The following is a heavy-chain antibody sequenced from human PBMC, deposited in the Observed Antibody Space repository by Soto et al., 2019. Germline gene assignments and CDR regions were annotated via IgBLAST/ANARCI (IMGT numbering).Heavy chain of an antibody. Sequence: GGSLRLSCAASGFTFSDYFRSWIRQAPGKGLEWVSFISGSSDNIKYADSVKGRFTISRDNAKNSLYLQMNSLRAVDTAVYYCVRDSARIVVVPRVDGDNWLDPWGQGTMVTVYS. CDR2: ISGSSDNI. D-gene: IGHD2-2*01. V-gene: IGHV3-11*06. CDR3: VRDSARIVVVPRVDGDNWLDP. CDR1: GFTFSDYF. J-gene: IGHJ5*02.